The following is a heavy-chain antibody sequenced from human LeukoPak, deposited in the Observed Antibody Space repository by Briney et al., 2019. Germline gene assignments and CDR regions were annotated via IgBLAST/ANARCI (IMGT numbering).Heavy chain of an antibody. CDR2: VYYSGST. V-gene: IGHV4-61*05. Sequence: PSETLSLTCTVSGGSISSSSYYWGWIRQPPGKGLEWIGYVYYSGSTNYNPSLQSRVTISVDTSKNQFSLKLSSVTAADTAVYYCARGHYGMDVWGKGTTVTVSS. CDR3: ARGHYGMDV. CDR1: GGSISSSSYY. J-gene: IGHJ6*04.